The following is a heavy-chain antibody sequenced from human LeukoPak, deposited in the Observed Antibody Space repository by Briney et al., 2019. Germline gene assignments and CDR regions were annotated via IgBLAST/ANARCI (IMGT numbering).Heavy chain of an antibody. D-gene: IGHD2-2*01. CDR2: IIPIFGTA. Sequence: ASVKVSCKASGGTFSSYAISWVRQAPGQGLEWMGRIIPIFGTANYAQKFRGRVTITADKSTSTAYMELSSLRSEDTAVYYCAGTPIVVVPAALPYWGQGTLVTVSS. V-gene: IGHV1-69*06. J-gene: IGHJ4*02. CDR1: GGTFSSYA. CDR3: AGTPIVVVPAALPY.